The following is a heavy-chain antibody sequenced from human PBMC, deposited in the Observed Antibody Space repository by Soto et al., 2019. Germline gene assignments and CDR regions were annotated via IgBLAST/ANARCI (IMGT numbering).Heavy chain of an antibody. CDR1: GYTVTSSA. J-gene: IGHJ6*02. Sequence: ASVKVSCKASGYTVTSSAMHWVRQATGQRLEWMGWINAGNGNTKYAQKFQGRVTMTRNTSISTAYMELSSLRSEDTAVYYCARDQTNYGMDVWGQGTTVTVSS. V-gene: IGHV1-3*01. CDR2: INAGNGNT. CDR3: ARDQTNYGMDV.